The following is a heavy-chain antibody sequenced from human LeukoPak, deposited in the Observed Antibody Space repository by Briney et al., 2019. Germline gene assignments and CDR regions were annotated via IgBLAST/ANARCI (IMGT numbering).Heavy chain of an antibody. D-gene: IGHD3-22*01. CDR3: ARVSRIYYDSSGYYGGVGDY. CDR2: IKQDGSEK. J-gene: IGHJ4*02. Sequence: GGSLRLSCAASGFTFSSDWMSWVRQAPGKGREWVAKIKQDGSEKYYVDSVKGRFTNSRDNAKNSLYLQMNSLRAEDTAVYYCARVSRIYYDSSGYYGGVGDYWGQGTLVTVSS. CDR1: GFTFSSDW. V-gene: IGHV3-7*03.